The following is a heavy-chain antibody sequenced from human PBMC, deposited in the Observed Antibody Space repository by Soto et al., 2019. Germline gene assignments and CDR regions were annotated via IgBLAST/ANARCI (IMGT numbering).Heavy chain of an antibody. J-gene: IGHJ4*02. Sequence: KPSETLSLTCTVSGGSISSYYWSWIRQPPGKGLEWIGYIYYSGSTNYNPSLKSRVTISVDTSKNQFSLELSSVTAADTAVYYCARVRGSGSYFWRYFDYWGQGTLVTVSS. CDR2: IYYSGST. V-gene: IGHV4-59*01. D-gene: IGHD3-10*01. CDR1: GGSISSYY. CDR3: ARVRGSGSYFWRYFDY.